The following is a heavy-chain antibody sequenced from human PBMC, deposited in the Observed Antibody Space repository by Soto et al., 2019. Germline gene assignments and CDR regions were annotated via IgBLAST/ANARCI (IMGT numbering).Heavy chain of an antibody. J-gene: IGHJ6*03. CDR1: GFTFSSYW. D-gene: IGHD3-9*01. CDR2: IKQDGSEK. V-gene: IGHV3-7*01. Sequence: GGSLRLSCAASGFTFSSYWMSWVRQAPGKGLEWVANIKQDGSEKYYVDSVKGRFTISRDNAKNSLYLQMNSLRAEDTAVYYCARDNYDTRYYYYYYMDVWGKGTTVTVSS. CDR3: ARDNYDTRYYYYYYMDV.